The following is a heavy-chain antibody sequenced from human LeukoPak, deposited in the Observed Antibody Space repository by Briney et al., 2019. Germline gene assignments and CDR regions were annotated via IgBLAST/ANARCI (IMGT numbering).Heavy chain of an antibody. Sequence: SETLSLTCAVSGGSVSSSDYYWHWIRQQTGKGLEWIGYVYYNGRTFYNPSLRSRVTFSVDTSNNQFSLDLSSVTATDTAVYYCARHGKTWFGEYPRPYKWFDLWGQGTLVSVSS. CDR1: GGSVSSSDYY. CDR2: VYYNGRT. CDR3: ARHGKTWFGEYPRPYKWFDL. D-gene: IGHD3-10*01. J-gene: IGHJ5*02. V-gene: IGHV4-31*11.